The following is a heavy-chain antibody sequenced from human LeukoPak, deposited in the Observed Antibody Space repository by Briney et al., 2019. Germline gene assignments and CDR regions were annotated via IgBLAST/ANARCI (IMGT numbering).Heavy chain of an antibody. D-gene: IGHD6-13*01. V-gene: IGHV3-30*18. Sequence: GGPLRLSCAASGFTFSSYGMHWARQAPGKGLEWGAVISYDGRNKYYADSVKGRFTISRDNSKNTLYLQMNSLRAEDTAVYYCAKALGAAADAFDIWGQGTMVTVSS. CDR2: ISYDGRNK. CDR1: GFTFSSYG. J-gene: IGHJ3*02. CDR3: AKALGAAADAFDI.